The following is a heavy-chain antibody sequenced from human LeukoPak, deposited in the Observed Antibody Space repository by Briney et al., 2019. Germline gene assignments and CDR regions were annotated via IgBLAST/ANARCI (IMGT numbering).Heavy chain of an antibody. J-gene: IGHJ6*03. Sequence: GGSLRLSCAASGFTFSGSAMHWVRQASGKGLEWVGRIRSKANSYATAYAASVKGRFTISRDDSKNTAYLQVNSLKTEDTAVYYCTRHDHCSSTSCYGPYYYYYMDVWGKGTTVTVSS. CDR3: TRHDHCSSTSCYGPYYYYYMDV. V-gene: IGHV3-73*01. CDR1: GFTFSGSA. CDR2: IRSKANSYAT. D-gene: IGHD2-2*01.